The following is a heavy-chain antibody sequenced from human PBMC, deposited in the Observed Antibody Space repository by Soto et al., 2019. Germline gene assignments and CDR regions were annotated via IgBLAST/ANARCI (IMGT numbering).Heavy chain of an antibody. CDR3: ARGRGSTGYLGREHYFDY. J-gene: IGHJ4*02. Sequence: EVQVVESGGGLVQPGGSLRLSCAASGFSVTNNYMNWVRQAPGKGLEWVSIIDIGGNTYYADSVKDRFTISRDNSRNTLYLHTDSLRAADTAVYYCARGRGSTGYLGREHYFDYWGQGTLVTVSP. CDR1: GFSVTNNY. V-gene: IGHV3-66*01. CDR2: IDIGGNT. D-gene: IGHD2-2*01.